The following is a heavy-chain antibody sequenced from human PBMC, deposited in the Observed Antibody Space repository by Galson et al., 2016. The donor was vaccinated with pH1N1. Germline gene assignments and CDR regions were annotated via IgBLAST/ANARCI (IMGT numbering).Heavy chain of an antibody. CDR2: VYPGDSDT. D-gene: IGHD2-15*01. Sequence: QSGAEVKKPGESLKISCKGSGYNFTTYWIGWVRQMPGKGLEWMGIVYPGDSDTKYSPSFQGRVTFSADKSISTAHLQWSSLKASDTAIYYCARLDRYCSGGTCFTFWFDPWGQGTLVTVSS. CDR3: ARLDRYCSGGTCFTFWFDP. J-gene: IGHJ5*02. CDR1: GYNFTTYW. V-gene: IGHV5-51*01.